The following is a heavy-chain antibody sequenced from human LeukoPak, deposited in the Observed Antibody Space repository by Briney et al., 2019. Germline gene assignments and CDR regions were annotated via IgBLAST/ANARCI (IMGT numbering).Heavy chain of an antibody. J-gene: IGHJ6*03. D-gene: IGHD3-3*01. CDR1: GFTFSSYA. CDR2: ISNTGSNT. Sequence: GGSLRLSCATSGFTFSSYAVAWVRQAPGKGLERVSSISNTGSNTYYADSVKGRFTISRDNSKNTLSLQMNSLTAEDTAVYYCAARRGYYHYMDVWGKGTTVTVSS. CDR3: AARRGYYHYMDV. V-gene: IGHV3-23*01.